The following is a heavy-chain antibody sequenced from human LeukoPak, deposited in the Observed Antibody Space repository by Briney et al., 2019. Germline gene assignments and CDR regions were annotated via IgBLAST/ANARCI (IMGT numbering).Heavy chain of an antibody. J-gene: IGHJ4*02. CDR1: GCTFSSYA. Sequence: SVKVSCKASGCTFSSYAISWVRQAPGQGLEWMGGIIPIFGTANYAQKFQGKVTITADESTSTAYMELSSLRSEDTAVYYCAREDPRIVGATHFDYWGQGTLVAVSS. CDR3: AREDPRIVGATHFDY. CDR2: IIPIFGTA. D-gene: IGHD1-26*01. V-gene: IGHV1-69*13.